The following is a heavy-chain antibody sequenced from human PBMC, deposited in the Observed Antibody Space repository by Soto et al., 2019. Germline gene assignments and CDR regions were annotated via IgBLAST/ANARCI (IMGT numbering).Heavy chain of an antibody. J-gene: IGHJ4*02. D-gene: IGHD3-3*01. CDR2: IYYSGST. Sequence: SQTVSLPSTVSGGSARAGDSSCSWIRQPPGKGLEWIGHIYYSGSTYYNPSLESRVSISVDTSKNQFSLKLSSVTAADTAVYYCARVLGSHYDFWGQGTLVTVSA. CDR1: GGSARAGDSS. V-gene: IGHV4-30-4*01. CDR3: ARVLGSHYDF.